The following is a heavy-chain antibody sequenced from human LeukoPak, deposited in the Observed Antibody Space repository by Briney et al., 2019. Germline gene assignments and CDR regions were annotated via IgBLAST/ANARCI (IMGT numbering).Heavy chain of an antibody. J-gene: IGHJ3*02. CDR3: VKTMIPFGGLIRTDAFDI. CDR2: INSHGDNT. D-gene: IGHD3-16*01. V-gene: IGHV3-64D*06. CDR1: GFSFSSYA. Sequence: GGSLRLSCSASGFSFSSYALHWVRQAPGKGLQYVSGINSHGDNTYYAGSVRGRFTISRDNSKNTVFLQMSSLRAEDTALYYCVKTMIPFGGLIRTDAFDIWGPGTTVTVSS.